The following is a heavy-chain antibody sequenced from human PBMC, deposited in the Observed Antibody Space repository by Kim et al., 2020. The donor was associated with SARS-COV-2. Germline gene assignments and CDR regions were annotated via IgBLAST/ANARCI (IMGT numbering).Heavy chain of an antibody. CDR2: INSDGSRT. J-gene: IGHJ6*02. Sequence: GGSLRLSCAASAFTFSSYWMHWVRQAPGKGLVWVSRINSDGSRTNYADSVSGRFTISRDNAKNTVYLEMNSLGAEDTAASYCARGVRGAYGMDVWVQGTT. V-gene: IGHV3-74*01. CDR3: ARGVRGAYGMDV. CDR1: AFTFSSYW.